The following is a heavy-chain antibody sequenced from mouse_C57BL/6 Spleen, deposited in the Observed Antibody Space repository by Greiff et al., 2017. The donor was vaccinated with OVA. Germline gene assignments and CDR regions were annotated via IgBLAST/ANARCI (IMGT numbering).Heavy chain of an antibody. Sequence: VQLQESGAELARPGASVKLSCKASGYTFTSYGISWVKQRTGQGLEWIGEIYPRSGNTYYNEKFKGKATLTADKSSSTAYMELRSLTSEDSAVYFCARSGGYYAYYFDYWGQGTTLTVSS. V-gene: IGHV1-81*01. CDR1: GYTFTSYG. J-gene: IGHJ2*01. D-gene: IGHD2-3*01. CDR2: IYPRSGNT. CDR3: ARSGGYYAYYFDY.